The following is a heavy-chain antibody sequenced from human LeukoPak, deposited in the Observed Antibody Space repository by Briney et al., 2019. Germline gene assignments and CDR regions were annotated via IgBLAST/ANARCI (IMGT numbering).Heavy chain of an antibody. V-gene: IGHV4-30-2*01. CDR3: ARDLSGALDD. J-gene: IGHJ4*02. D-gene: IGHD1-26*01. CDR1: GGSISRGGYS. CDR2: IYHTGST. Sequence: SETLFLTCAVSGGSISRGGYSWSWIRQPPGKGLEWIGYIYHTGSTYCNPSLKSRVTISVDRSKNQFSLKLSSVTAADTAVYYCARDLSGALDDWGQGTLVTVSS.